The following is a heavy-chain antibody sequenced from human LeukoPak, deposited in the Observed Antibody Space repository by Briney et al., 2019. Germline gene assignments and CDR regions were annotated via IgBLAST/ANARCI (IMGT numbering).Heavy chain of an antibody. D-gene: IGHD3-22*01. J-gene: IGHJ4*02. CDR1: GDSTGSGSYC. CDR3: ARATFDSRGYYYEGEY. Sequence: SETLSLTCTVSGDSTGSGSYCWGWIRQPPGKGLEWIGNLCYTGNTNYNPSLKSRVTISVDTSKNQFSLKLSSVTAADTAVYYCARATFDSRGYYYEGEYWGQGTLVTVSS. V-gene: IGHV4-39*07. CDR2: LCYTGNT.